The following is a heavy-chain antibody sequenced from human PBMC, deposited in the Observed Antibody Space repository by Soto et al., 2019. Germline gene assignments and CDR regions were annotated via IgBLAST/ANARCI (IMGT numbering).Heavy chain of an antibody. CDR3: ARDSRGGAARRPTFYY. V-gene: IGHV3-48*03. D-gene: IGHD6-6*01. CDR2: IGRSGETI. J-gene: IGHJ4*02. Sequence: PGGSLRRSCVGSGFTFSSFEMNWVRQTPGKGLEWLSYIGRSGETIYYADSVKGRFTISRDNAKSSLFLQMTGLRDEDTGIYYCARDSRGGAARRPTFYYWGRGTLVTVSA. CDR1: GFTFSSFE.